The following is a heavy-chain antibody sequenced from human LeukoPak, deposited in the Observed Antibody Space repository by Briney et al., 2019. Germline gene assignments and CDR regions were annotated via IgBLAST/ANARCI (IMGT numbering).Heavy chain of an antibody. D-gene: IGHD6-19*01. Sequence: ASVKVSCKASGYIFTGSYIHWVRQAPGQGLEWMGWIGAYNGNTNYAQKLQGRVTMTTDTSTSTAYMELRSLRSDDTAVYYCARDLIAVAGIPDYWGQGTLVTVSS. V-gene: IGHV1-18*04. CDR1: GYIFTGSY. J-gene: IGHJ4*02. CDR3: ARDLIAVAGIPDY. CDR2: IGAYNGNT.